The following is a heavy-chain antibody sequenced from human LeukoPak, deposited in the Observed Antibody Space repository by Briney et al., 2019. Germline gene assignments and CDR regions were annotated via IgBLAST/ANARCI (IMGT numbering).Heavy chain of an antibody. J-gene: IGHJ4*02. CDR3: ARAGGLIAAPDY. CDR2: ISSSSSYI. Sequence: GGSLRLSCAASGFTFSSYSMNWVRQAPGKGLEWVSSISSSSSYIYYADSVKGRFTISRDNAKNSLYLQMNSLRAEDTAVYYCARAGGLIAAPDYWGQGTLVTVSS. D-gene: IGHD6-13*01. CDR1: GFTFSSYS. V-gene: IGHV3-21*01.